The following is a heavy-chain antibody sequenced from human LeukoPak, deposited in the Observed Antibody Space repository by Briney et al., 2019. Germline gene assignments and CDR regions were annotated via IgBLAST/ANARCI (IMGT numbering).Heavy chain of an antibody. Sequence: QPGGSLRLSCAASGFTFSSYWMHWVRQAQGKGLVWVSRINSDGSSTSYADSVKGRFTISRDNAKNTLYLQMNSLRAEDTAVYYCARGDYGDYFYYMDVWGKGTTVTVSS. J-gene: IGHJ6*03. CDR3: ARGDYGDYFYYMDV. V-gene: IGHV3-74*01. CDR1: GFTFSSYW. D-gene: IGHD4-17*01. CDR2: INSDGSST.